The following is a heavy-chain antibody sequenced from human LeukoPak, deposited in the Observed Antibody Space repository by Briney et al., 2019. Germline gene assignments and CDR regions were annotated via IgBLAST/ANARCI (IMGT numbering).Heavy chain of an antibody. Sequence: GGSLRLSCAASGFTFSSYAMSWVRQAPGKGLEWVSAISSSGGSTYYADSVKGRFTISRDNAKNSLYLQMNSLRAEDTAVYYCARHVVAVGFDYWGQGTLVTVSS. CDR2: ISSSGGST. CDR3: ARHVVAVGFDY. CDR1: GFTFSSYA. D-gene: IGHD3-22*01. J-gene: IGHJ4*02. V-gene: IGHV3-23*01.